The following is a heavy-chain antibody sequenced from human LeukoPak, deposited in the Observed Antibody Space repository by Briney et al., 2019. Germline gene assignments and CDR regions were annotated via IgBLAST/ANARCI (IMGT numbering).Heavy chain of an antibody. CDR2: INSDGSST. Sequence: GGSLRLSCAASGFTFSSYWMHWVRQAPGKGLVWVSRINSDGSSTSYADSVKGRFTISRDNSKNTLYLQMNSLRAEDTAVYYCAKEGIAVAGEGYFDYWGQGTLVTVSS. J-gene: IGHJ4*02. V-gene: IGHV3-74*01. D-gene: IGHD6-19*01. CDR3: AKEGIAVAGEGYFDY. CDR1: GFTFSSYW.